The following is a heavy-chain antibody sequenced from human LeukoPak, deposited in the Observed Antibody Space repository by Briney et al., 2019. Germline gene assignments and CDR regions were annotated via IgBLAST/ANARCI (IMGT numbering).Heavy chain of an antibody. CDR3: ARARYCSGGSCYDY. CDR2: IYYSGST. V-gene: IGHV4-59*01. Sequence: SETLSLTCTVSAGSISSYYWSWIRQPPGKGLEWIGYIYYSGSTNYNPSLKSRVTISVDTSKNQFSLKLSSVPAADTAVYYCARARYCSGGSCYDYWGQGTLVTVSS. CDR1: AGSISSYY. D-gene: IGHD2-15*01. J-gene: IGHJ4*02.